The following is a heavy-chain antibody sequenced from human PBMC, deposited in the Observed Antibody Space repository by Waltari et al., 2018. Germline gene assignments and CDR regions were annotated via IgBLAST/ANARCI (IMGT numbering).Heavy chain of an antibody. Sequence: QQHLQESGPGLVKPSETLSLTCTVSGVSISRSNYYWGWIRQPPGKGLEWIGQISESGSTSYNPSLKSRVTISVDTSRNQISLNLYSVTAADAAVYYCARRENYNFWRDSFDVWGQGTVVTVSS. CDR1: GVSISRSNYY. CDR3: ARRENYNFWRDSFDV. CDR2: ISESGST. J-gene: IGHJ3*01. D-gene: IGHD3-3*01. V-gene: IGHV4-39*07.